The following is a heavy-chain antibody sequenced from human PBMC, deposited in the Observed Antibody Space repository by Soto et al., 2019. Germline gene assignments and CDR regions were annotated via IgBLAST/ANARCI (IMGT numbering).Heavy chain of an antibody. CDR2: IYSGGST. Sequence: GGSLRLSCAASGFTVSSNYMSWFRQAPGKGLEWVSVIYSGGSTYYADSVKGRFTISRDNSKNTLYLQMNSLRAEDTAVYYCARVRGFYGMDVWGQGTTVTVSS. CDR1: GFTVSSNY. CDR3: ARVRGFYGMDV. V-gene: IGHV3-53*01. D-gene: IGHD3-10*01. J-gene: IGHJ6*02.